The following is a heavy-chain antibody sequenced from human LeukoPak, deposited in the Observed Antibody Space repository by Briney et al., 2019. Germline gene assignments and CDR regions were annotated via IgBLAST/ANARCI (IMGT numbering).Heavy chain of an antibody. CDR1: GFTVSSNY. J-gene: IGHJ4*02. D-gene: IGHD3-10*01. Sequence: GGSLRLSCAASGFTVSSNYMSWVRQAPGKGLEWLSVIHRGGNTYYADSVKGRFTISRDSSKNTVFLQMDSLRAEDTAVYYCARDPGYGLGVDYGDYWGQGTLVTVSS. CDR2: IHRGGNT. CDR3: ARDPGYGLGVDYGDY. V-gene: IGHV3-66*01.